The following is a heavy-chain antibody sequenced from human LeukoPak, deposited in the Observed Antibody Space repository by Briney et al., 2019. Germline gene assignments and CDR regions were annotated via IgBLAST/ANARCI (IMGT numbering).Heavy chain of an antibody. CDR2: ISSSSSTI. J-gene: IGHJ6*03. V-gene: IGHV3-48*01. D-gene: IGHD3-22*01. CDR3: ASSYDSSGYAPYYYYYYMDV. Sequence: GGSLRLSCAASGFTFSSYSMNWVRQAPGKGLEWVSYISSSSSTIYYADSVKGRFTISRDNAKNSLYLQMNSLRAEDTAVYYCASSYDSSGYAPYYYYYYMDVWGKGTTVTVSS. CDR1: GFTFSSYS.